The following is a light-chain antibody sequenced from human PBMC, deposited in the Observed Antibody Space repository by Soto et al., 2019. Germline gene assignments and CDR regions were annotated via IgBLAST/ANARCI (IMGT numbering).Light chain of an antibody. Sequence: QSVLTQPASVSGSPGQSITISCTGTTSDVGGSNYVSWYQHHPGKAPKLMIYEVSNRPSGVSNRFSGSKSGNTASLTISGLQADDEADYYCYSYMNNVFGGGTKVTVL. J-gene: IGLJ3*02. CDR3: YSYMNNV. CDR1: TSDVGGSNY. CDR2: EVS. V-gene: IGLV2-14*01.